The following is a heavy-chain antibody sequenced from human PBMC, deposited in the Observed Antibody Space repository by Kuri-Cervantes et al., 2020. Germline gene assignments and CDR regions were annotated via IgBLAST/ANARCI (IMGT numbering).Heavy chain of an antibody. V-gene: IGHV3-21*04. CDR2: ISSSSSYI. CDR3: ARAIGVGTYYYYGMDV. Sequence: GGSLRLSCAASGFTFSSYAMSWVRQAPGKGLEWVSSISSSSSYIYYADSVKGRFTISRDNAKNSLYLQMNSLRAEDTAVYYCARAIGVGTYYYYGMDVWGQGTTVTVSS. D-gene: IGHD1-26*01. CDR1: GFTFSSYA. J-gene: IGHJ6*02.